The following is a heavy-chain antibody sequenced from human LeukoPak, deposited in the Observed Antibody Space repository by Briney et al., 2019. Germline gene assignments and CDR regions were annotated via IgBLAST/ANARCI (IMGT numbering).Heavy chain of an antibody. D-gene: IGHD6-19*01. CDR2: ITSKAYGETT. J-gene: IGHJ5*02. CDR1: GFTFGDYA. V-gene: IGHV3-49*04. CDR3: TRGSGWSDL. Sequence: PGGSLRLSCTASGFTFGDYALSWVRQAPGKGQEWVGFITSKAYGETTEYAASVKDRFTISRDGSKSIAYLQMNSLKTEDTAVYYCTRGSGWSDLWGQGTLVTVCS.